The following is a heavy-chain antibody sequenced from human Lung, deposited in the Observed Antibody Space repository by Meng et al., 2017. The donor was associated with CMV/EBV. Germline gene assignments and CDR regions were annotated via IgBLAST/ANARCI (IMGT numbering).Heavy chain of an antibody. D-gene: IGHD1-14*01. J-gene: IGHJ5*02. CDR2: INPNIGVT. CDR3: AKDFTGNGFDP. V-gene: IGHV1-2*06. Sequence: QVQMVHSGAEVKKPGASVKVSCKTSGYTFINYSMYLLRQAPGQGLEWMGRINPNIGVTDYAHNFEGRITMTRDTSSTTVSLGLSGLRSDDTAVYYCAKDFTGNGFDPWGPGTLVTVSS. CDR1: GYTFINYS.